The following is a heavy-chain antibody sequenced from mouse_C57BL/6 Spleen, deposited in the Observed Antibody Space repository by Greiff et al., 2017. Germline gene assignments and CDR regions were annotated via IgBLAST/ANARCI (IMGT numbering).Heavy chain of an antibody. CDR3: ARELFDY. CDR1: GYTFTDYY. V-gene: IGHV1-26*01. CDR2: INTNNGGT. Sequence: EVQLQQSGPELVKPGASVKISCKASGYTFTDYYMTWVQQSHGKSLEWIGDINTNNGGTSYNQKFKGKATLTVDKSSSTAYMELRSLTSEDSAVYYCARELFDYWGQGTTLTVSS. J-gene: IGHJ2*01.